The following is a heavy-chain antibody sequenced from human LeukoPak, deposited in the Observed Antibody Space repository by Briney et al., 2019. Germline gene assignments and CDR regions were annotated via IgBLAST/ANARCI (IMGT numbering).Heavy chain of an antibody. CDR1: GFTFSDYY. CDR3: ASPPFWSGLYGPFDY. V-gene: IGHV3-11*04. CDR2: ISSSGSTI. J-gene: IGHJ4*02. D-gene: IGHD3-3*01. Sequence: GGSLRLSCAASGFTFSDYYMSWIRQAPGKGLEWVSYISSSGSTIYYADSVKGRFTISRDNAKNSLYLQMNSLRAEDTAVYYCASPPFWSGLYGPFDYWGQGTLVTVSS.